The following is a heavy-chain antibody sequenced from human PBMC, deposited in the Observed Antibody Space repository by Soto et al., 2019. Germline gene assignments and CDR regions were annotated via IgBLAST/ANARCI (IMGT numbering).Heavy chain of an antibody. Sequence: QVRLVESGGGVVQPGRSLRLSCAASGFTFRNFGFHWVRQAPGKGLEWVALVWYDGTNKYYAESLKGRVSTSRDNSKNTLYLEMKSLRAEDTAVYYCARDGDVEGGPPPKDYAMDVWGQGTTVTVSS. CDR1: GFTFRNFG. J-gene: IGHJ6*02. CDR2: VWYDGTNK. CDR3: ARDGDVEGGPPPKDYAMDV. D-gene: IGHD3-10*01. V-gene: IGHV3-33*08.